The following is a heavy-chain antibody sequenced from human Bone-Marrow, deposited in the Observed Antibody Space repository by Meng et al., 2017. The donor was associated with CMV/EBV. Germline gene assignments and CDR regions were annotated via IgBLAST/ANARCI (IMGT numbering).Heavy chain of an antibody. CDR3: ARMYYDFWSGYYETIYYVDY. CDR1: GYTFTVYY. D-gene: IGHD3-3*01. V-gene: IGHV1-2*02. CDR2: INPNSGGT. J-gene: IGHJ4*01. Sequence: ASVKVSCKASGYTFTVYYMHWVRQAPGQGLEWMGWINPNSGGTNYAQKFQGRVTMTRDTSISTAYMELSRLRSDDTAVYYCARMYYDFWSGYYETIYYVDYWGHGTLVTVSS.